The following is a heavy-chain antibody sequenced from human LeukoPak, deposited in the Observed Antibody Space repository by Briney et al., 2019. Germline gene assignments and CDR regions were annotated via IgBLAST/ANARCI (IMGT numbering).Heavy chain of an antibody. CDR2: ISSSSSYI. CDR1: GFTFSDYS. CDR3: ARVVVVAAHNDY. D-gene: IGHD2-15*01. V-gene: IGHV3-21*01. Sequence: GGSLRLSCAASGFTFSDYSMNWVRQAPGKGLEWVSSISSSSSYIYYADSVKGRFTISRDNAKNSLYLQMNSLRAEDTAVYYCARVVVVAAHNDYWGQGTLVTVSS. J-gene: IGHJ4*02.